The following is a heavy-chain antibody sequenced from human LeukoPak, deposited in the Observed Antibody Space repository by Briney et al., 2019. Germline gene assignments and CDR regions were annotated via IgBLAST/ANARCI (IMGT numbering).Heavy chain of an antibody. CDR3: AKDQAGGFGVLPAATGYYGMAV. V-gene: IGHV3-23*01. CDR1: GFTFSSYA. D-gene: IGHD2-2*01. J-gene: IGHJ6*04. Sequence: GGSLRLSCAASGFTFSSYAMSWVRQAPGKGLEWVSAISGSGGSTYYADSVKGRFTISRDNSKNTLYLQMNSLRAEDTAVYYCAKDQAGGFGVLPAATGYYGMAVWGKGTTVTASS. CDR2: ISGSGGST.